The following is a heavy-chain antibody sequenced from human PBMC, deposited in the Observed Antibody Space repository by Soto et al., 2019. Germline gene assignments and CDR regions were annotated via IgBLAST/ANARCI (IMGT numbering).Heavy chain of an antibody. V-gene: IGHV4-4*02. CDR2: IFYSGST. J-gene: IGHJ4*02. CDR3: VHHGGVPYYHDF. D-gene: IGHD2-8*01. CDR1: GGSLRSSFR. Sequence: ASGAPCPPPAVSGGSLRSSFRGGWVRQPPGKTLEWLGEIFYSGSTKYNPSLNSRVTISADQSKNDFSLRLSSVTAADTAVYYCVHHGGVPYYHDFWGQGMLVTVSS.